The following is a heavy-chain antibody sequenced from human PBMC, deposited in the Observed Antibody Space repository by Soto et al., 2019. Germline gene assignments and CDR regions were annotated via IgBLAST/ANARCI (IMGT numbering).Heavy chain of an antibody. CDR2: IYYSGST. J-gene: IGHJ5*02. Sequence: SETLSLTCTVSGGSISSYYWSWIRQPPGKGLEWIGYIYYSGSTNYNPSLKSRVTISVDTSKNQFSLKLSSVTAADTAVYYCARDKYYYDSSVFWFDPWGQGTLVTVSS. V-gene: IGHV4-59*01. CDR1: GGSISSYY. CDR3: ARDKYYYDSSVFWFDP. D-gene: IGHD3-22*01.